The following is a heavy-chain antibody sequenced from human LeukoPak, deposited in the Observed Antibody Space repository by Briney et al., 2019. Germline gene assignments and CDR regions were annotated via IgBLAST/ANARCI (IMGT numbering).Heavy chain of an antibody. CDR1: GFTFSSYW. D-gene: IGHD2-15*01. J-gene: IGHJ3*02. Sequence: GGSLRLSCAPSGFTFSSYWMSWVRQAPGKGLEWVANIKQDVSEKYYVDSVKGRFTISRDNAKNSLYLQMNSLRAEDTAVYYCARDPTYYCSGGSCYSGDDAFDIWGQGTMVTVSS. V-gene: IGHV3-7*01. CDR2: IKQDVSEK. CDR3: ARDPTYYCSGGSCYSGDDAFDI.